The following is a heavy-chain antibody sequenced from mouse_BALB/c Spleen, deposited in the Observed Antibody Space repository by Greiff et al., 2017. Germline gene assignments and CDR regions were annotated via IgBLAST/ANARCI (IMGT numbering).Heavy chain of an antibody. J-gene: IGHJ3*01. D-gene: IGHD3-1*01. V-gene: IGHV6-6*02. CDR2: IRLKSDNYAS. CDR1: GFTFSSYW. Sequence: EVMLVESGGGLVQPGGSMKLSCVASGFTFSSYWMSWVRQSPEKGLEWVADIRLKSDNYASHYAESVKGKFTISRDDYKSRLYLQMNSLRADDTGIYYCTDRSGYCNADWGQGTLVTVSA. CDR3: TDRSGYCNAD.